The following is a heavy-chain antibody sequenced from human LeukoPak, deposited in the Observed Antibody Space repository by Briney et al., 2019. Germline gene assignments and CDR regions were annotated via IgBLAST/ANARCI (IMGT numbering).Heavy chain of an antibody. CDR1: GYSISSGYY. V-gene: IGHV4-38-2*02. CDR3: ASGTVVPAAPWGYSDY. D-gene: IGHD2-2*01. Sequence: ASETLSLTCTVSGYSISSGYYWGWIRQPPGKGLEWIGSIYHSGSTYYNPSLKSRVTISVDTSKSQFSLKLSSVTAADTAVYYCASGTVVPAAPWGYSDYWGQGTLVTVSS. J-gene: IGHJ4*02. CDR2: IYHSGST.